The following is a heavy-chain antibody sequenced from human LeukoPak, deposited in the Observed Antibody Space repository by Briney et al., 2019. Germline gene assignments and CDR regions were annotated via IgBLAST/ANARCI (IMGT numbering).Heavy chain of an antibody. CDR1: GFTFNNYW. Sequence: GGSLRLSCAASGFTFNNYWMSWVRQAPGKGLEWVTNIKGDGSEKYYVESVKDRFTISRDNAKKSLYLQMNSLRVEDTAVYYCARGVAIYSGMDVWGQGTTVTVSS. CDR3: ARGVAIYSGMDV. CDR2: IKGDGSEK. D-gene: IGHD3-3*01. J-gene: IGHJ6*02. V-gene: IGHV3-7*01.